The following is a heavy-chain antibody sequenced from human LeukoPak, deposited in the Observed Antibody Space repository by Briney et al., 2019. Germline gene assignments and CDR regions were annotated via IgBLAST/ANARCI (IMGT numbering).Heavy chain of an antibody. CDR1: GFTFSSYS. V-gene: IGHV3-21*01. CDR2: ISSSSYI. D-gene: IGHD6-6*01. CDR3: ARMQLVRGIAFDY. J-gene: IGHJ4*02. Sequence: GGSLRLSCAASGFTFSSYSMNWVRQAPGKGLEWVSSISSSSYIYYADSVKGRFTISRDNAKNSLYLQMNSLRAEDTAVYYCARMQLVRGIAFDYWGQGTLVTVSS.